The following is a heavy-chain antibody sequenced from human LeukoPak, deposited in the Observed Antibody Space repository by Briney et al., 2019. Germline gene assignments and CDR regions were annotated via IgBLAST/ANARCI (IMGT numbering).Heavy chain of an antibody. CDR2: IYYSGST. CDR1: GGSISSYY. D-gene: IGHD2/OR15-2a*01. Sequence: SETLSLTCTVSGGSISSYYWSWIRQPPGKGLEWIGYIYYSGSTNYNPSLKSRVTISVDTSKNQFSLKLSSVTAADTAVYYCASSPRNTIIVPRDAFDIWGQGTMVTVSS. V-gene: IGHV4-59*08. CDR3: ASSPRNTIIVPRDAFDI. J-gene: IGHJ3*02.